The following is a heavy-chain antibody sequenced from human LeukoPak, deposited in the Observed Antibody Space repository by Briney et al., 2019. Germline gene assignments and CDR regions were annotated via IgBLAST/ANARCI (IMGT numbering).Heavy chain of an antibody. V-gene: IGHV4-59*08. CDR1: GGSITGFY. CDR3: ARSTYVFWSGYDY. Sequence: LETLSLTCTVSGGSITGFYWSWIRQSPGKGLEWIGFVYYSGNTNNNPSLKSRVTISIQTSKNQFSLKLSSVTAADTAVYYCARSTYVFWSGYDYWGQGTLVTVSS. CDR2: VYYSGNT. D-gene: IGHD3/OR15-3a*01. J-gene: IGHJ4*02.